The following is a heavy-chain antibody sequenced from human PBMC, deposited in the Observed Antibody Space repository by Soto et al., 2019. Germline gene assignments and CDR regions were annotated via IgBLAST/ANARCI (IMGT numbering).Heavy chain of an antibody. CDR3: ARDHNWSFDY. CDR1: GFTCADYS. V-gene: IGHV3-48*02. CDR2: IGRTRKYI. J-gene: IGHJ4*02. D-gene: IGHD1-20*01. Sequence: GSLRLSCATSGFTCADYSMNWVRQAPGKGLEWVSYIGRTRKYIDYADSVKGRFTISRDGAKNSVFLQMNSLRDEDTAVYYCARDHNWSFDYWGQGIPVTVSS.